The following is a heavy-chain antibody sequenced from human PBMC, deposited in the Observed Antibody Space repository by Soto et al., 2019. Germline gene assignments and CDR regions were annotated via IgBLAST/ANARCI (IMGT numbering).Heavy chain of an antibody. CDR3: ARSAGNVGRFSEX. D-gene: IGHD2-15*01. Sequence: PGESLKISCKGSGYTFTSYWIGWVRQMPGEGLEWLGVIYTGDSDTRYSQSFQGKVTISAEKSINTAYLQWGSLKASDSAIYYCARSAGNVGRFSEXWGQGTLVTVSX. V-gene: IGHV5-51*01. CDR2: IYTGDSDT. J-gene: IGHJ4*02. CDR1: GYTFTSYW.